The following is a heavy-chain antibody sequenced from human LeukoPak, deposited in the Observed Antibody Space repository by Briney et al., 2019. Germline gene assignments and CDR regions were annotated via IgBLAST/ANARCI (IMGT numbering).Heavy chain of an antibody. CDR1: GGSFSGCY. CDR2: INHSGST. D-gene: IGHD5-24*01. V-gene: IGHV4-34*01. J-gene: IGHJ4*02. Sequence: SETLSLTCAVYGGSFSGCYWSWIRQPPGKGLEWIGEINHSGSTNYNPSLKSRVTMSLDTSKNQFSLKLSSVTAADTAVYYCAKMSTAEVCFDYWGQGTLVTVSS. CDR3: AKMSTAEVCFDY.